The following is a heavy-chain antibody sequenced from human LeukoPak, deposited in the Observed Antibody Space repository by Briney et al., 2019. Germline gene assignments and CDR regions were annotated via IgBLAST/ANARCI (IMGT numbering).Heavy chain of an antibody. CDR2: INHSRST. D-gene: IGHD4-23*01. J-gene: IGHJ6*02. Sequence: SETLSLSCAVYGGSFSGYYWSWIRQPPGKGLEWIGEINHSRSTNYNPSLKSRVTISVDTSKNQFSLKLSSVTAADTAVYYCARGAHDYAGNSVIYYYYGMDVWGQGTTVTVSS. CDR1: GGSFSGYY. V-gene: IGHV4-34*01. CDR3: ARGAHDYAGNSVIYYYYGMDV.